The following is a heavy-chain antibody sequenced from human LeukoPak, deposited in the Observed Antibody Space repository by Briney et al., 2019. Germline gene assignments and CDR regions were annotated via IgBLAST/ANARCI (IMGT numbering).Heavy chain of an antibody. D-gene: IGHD6-19*01. CDR1: GGSISSYY. CDR3: ARHSYPYSSGWQYFQH. J-gene: IGHJ1*01. Sequence: TPSETLSLTCTVSGGSISSYYWSWIRQPPGKGLEWIGYIYYSGSTNYNPSLKSRVTISVDTSKNQFSLKLSSVTAADTAVYYCARHSYPYSSGWQYFQHWGQGTLVTVSS. V-gene: IGHV4-59*08. CDR2: IYYSGST.